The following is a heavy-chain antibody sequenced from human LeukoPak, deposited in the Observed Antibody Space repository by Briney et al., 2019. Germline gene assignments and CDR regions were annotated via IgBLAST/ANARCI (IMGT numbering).Heavy chain of an antibody. CDR3: ARGRITMVRGVRKLYGMDV. V-gene: IGHV4-34*01. D-gene: IGHD3-10*01. CDR1: GGSFSGYY. J-gene: IGHJ6*04. Sequence: SETLSLTCAVYGGSFSGYYWSWIRQPPGKGLEWIGEINHSGSTNYNPSLKSRVTISVDTSKNQVSLKLSSVTAADTAVYYCARGRITMVRGVRKLYGMDVWGKGTTVTVSS. CDR2: INHSGST.